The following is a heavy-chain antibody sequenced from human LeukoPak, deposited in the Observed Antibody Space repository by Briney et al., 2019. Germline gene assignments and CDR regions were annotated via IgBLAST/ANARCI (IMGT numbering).Heavy chain of an antibody. J-gene: IGHJ4*02. CDR3: ARPGPYSGYDTVDY. V-gene: IGHV3-66*02. D-gene: IGHD5-12*01. CDR2: IYSGGST. CDR1: GFTVSSNY. Sequence: QPGGSLRLSCAASGFTVSSNYMSWVRQAPGKGLEWVSVIYSGGSTYYADSVKGRFTISRDNSKNTLYLQMNSLRAEDTAVYYCARPGPYSGYDTVDYWGQGTLVTVSS.